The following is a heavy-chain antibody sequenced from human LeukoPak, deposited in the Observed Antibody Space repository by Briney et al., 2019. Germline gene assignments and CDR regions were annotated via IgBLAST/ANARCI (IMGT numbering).Heavy chain of an antibody. CDR1: GYSISSGYY. CDR3: ARQFGRRSSAKYYFDY. D-gene: IGHD3-16*01. CDR2: IYHSGST. Sequence: SETLSLTCTVSGYSISSGYYWGWIRQPPGKGLEWIGSIYHSGSTNYNPSLKSRVTISVDTSKNQFSLKLSSVTAADTAVYYCARQFGRRSSAKYYFDYWGQGTLVTVSS. V-gene: IGHV4-38-2*02. J-gene: IGHJ4*02.